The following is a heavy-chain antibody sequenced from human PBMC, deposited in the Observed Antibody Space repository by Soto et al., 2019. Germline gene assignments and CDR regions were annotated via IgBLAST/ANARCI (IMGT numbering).Heavy chain of an antibody. CDR3: VRWGHPAVKGFDI. V-gene: IGHV4-4*02. D-gene: IGHD3-16*01. CDR2: IYHSGST. J-gene: IGHJ3*02. CDR1: GGSISSSNW. Sequence: PSETLSLTCAVSGGSISSSNWWSWVRQPPGKGLEWIGEIYHSGSTNYNPSLKSRVTIPVDKSKNQFSLKLSSVTAADTAIYYCVRWGHPAVKGFDIWGQGTTVTVSS.